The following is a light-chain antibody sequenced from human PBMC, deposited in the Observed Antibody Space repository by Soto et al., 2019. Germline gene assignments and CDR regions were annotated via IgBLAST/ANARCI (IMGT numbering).Light chain of an antibody. CDR1: SSDVGGYNY. CDR3: SSHTSTSPYV. J-gene: IGLJ1*01. Sequence: QSALTQPASVSGSLGQSITISCTGTSSDVGGYNYVSWYQQYPGKAPKFMIYEVSNRPSGVSNRFSGSKSGNTASLTISGLQAEDEADYYCSSHTSTSPYVFGTGTKV. CDR2: EVS. V-gene: IGLV2-14*01.